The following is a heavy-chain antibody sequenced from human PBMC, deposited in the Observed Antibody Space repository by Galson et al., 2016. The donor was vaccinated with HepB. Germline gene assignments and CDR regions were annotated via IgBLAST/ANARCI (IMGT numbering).Heavy chain of an antibody. J-gene: IGHJ4*02. CDR2: ITGTSTYI. D-gene: IGHD2-15*01. CDR3: ARVQDCCSGDPCYSECGFDY. Sequence: SLRLSCAASGFTFSGYSMSWVRQAPGKGLEWVSSITGTSTYIYYADSLKGRFIISRDNAKNSLYLQMSSLRVKDTAIYYCARVQDCCSGDPCYSECGFDYWGQGALVTVSS. CDR1: GFTFSGYS. V-gene: IGHV3-21*01.